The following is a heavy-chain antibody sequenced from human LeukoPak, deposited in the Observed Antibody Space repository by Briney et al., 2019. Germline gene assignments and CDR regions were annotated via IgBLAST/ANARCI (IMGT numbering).Heavy chain of an antibody. CDR3: ATDYYDSSGYVMHALDI. CDR1: GGTFSSYA. D-gene: IGHD3-22*01. J-gene: IGHJ3*02. CDR2: IIPIFGTA. Sequence: SVKVSCKASGGTFSSYAISWVRQAPGQGLEWMGGIIPIFGTANYAQKFQGRVTITADESTSTAYMELSSLRSEDTAVYYCATDYYDSSGYVMHALDIWGQGTMVTVSS. V-gene: IGHV1-69*13.